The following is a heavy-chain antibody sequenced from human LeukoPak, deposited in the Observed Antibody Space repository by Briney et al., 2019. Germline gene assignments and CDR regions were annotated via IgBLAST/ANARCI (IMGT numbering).Heavy chain of an antibody. CDR2: IVVGSGNT. J-gene: IGHJ6*02. CDR1: GFTFTSSA. V-gene: IGHV1-58*02. CDR3: AAGRYDFWSGYHYGMDV. D-gene: IGHD3-3*01. Sequence: SVKVSCKASGFTFTSSAMQWVRQARGQRLEWIGWIVVGSGNTDYAQKFQERVTITRDMSTSTAYMELSSLRSEDTAVYYCAAGRYDFWSGYHYGMDVWGQGTTVTVSS.